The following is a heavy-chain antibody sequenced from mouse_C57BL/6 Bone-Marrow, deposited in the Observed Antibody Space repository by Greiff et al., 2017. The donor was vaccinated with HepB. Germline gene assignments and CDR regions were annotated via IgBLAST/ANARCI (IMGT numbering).Heavy chain of an antibody. CDR3: ARDAAGMDWDWYFDV. V-gene: IGHV7-1*01. Sequence: EVKLVESGGGLVQSGRSLRLSCATSGFTFSDFYMEWVRQAPGKGLEWIAASRNKANDYTTEYSASVKGRFIVSRDTSQSILYLQMNARRAEDTAIYYCARDAAGMDWDWYFDVWGTGTTVTVSS. D-gene: IGHD2-10*02. J-gene: IGHJ1*03. CDR2: SRNKANDYTT. CDR1: GFTFSDFY.